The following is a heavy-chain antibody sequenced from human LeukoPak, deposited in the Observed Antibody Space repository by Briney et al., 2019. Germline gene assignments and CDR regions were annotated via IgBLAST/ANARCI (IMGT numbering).Heavy chain of an antibody. CDR2: ISGSGGST. J-gene: IGHJ4*02. V-gene: IGHV3-23*01. CDR3: AKVSSGWYRFDY. CDR1: GFTFDDYG. Sequence: GGSLRLSCVASGFTFDDYGMSWVRQAPGKGLEWVSAISGSGGSTYYADSVKGRFTISRDNSKNTLYLQMNSLRAEDTAVYYCAKVSSGWYRFDYWGQGTLVTVSS. D-gene: IGHD6-19*01.